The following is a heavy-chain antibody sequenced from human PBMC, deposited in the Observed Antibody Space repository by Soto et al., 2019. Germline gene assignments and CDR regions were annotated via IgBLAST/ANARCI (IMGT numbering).Heavy chain of an antibody. Sequence: ASVKVSCKASGGTFSSYTISWVRQAPGQGLEWMGWINPSDGNRNFAQKFEDRVTMTTATSTNTVFLELRSLKSDDTAIYYCARDRLRGYDSSGFYSWGQGTMVTVSS. CDR2: INPSDGNR. V-gene: IGHV1-18*01. D-gene: IGHD3-22*01. CDR3: ARDRLRGYDSSGFYS. J-gene: IGHJ4*02. CDR1: GGTFSSYT.